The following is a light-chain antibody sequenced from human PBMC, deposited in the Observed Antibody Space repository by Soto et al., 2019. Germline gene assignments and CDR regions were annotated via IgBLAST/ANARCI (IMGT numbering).Light chain of an antibody. CDR2: ATS. CDR1: QIVDSTY. Sequence: EIVLTQSPGTLSLSPGERATLCCGASQIVDSTYLAWYQQKPDQSPRLLIYATSTRAAGIPDRFSGSGSGTDFTLTISRLEPDDVAVYYCQQYDTSPPMYTFGQGTKVEIK. J-gene: IGKJ2*01. V-gene: IGKV3-20*01. CDR3: QQYDTSPPMYT.